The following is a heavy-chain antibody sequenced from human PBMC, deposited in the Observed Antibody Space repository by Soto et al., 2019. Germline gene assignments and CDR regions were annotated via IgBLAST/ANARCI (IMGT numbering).Heavy chain of an antibody. V-gene: IGHV4-61*01. CDR3: ARMSTYYYGVDY. CDR1: GGSVSSGSYY. D-gene: IGHD3-22*01. Sequence: PSETMSLTCTVSGGSVSSGSYYWSWIRQPPGKVLECIGYIYYSGSTNYNPSLRSRVTISVDTSKNQFSLKLSSVTAADTAVYYCARMSTYYYGVDYWAEGALVTVS. CDR2: IYYSGST. J-gene: IGHJ4*02.